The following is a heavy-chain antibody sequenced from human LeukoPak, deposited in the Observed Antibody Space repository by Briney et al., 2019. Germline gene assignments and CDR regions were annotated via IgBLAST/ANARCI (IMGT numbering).Heavy chain of an antibody. CDR2: ISSSSSYI. CDR1: GFTFSSYA. CDR3: ARGDTATSFDI. Sequence: PGGSLRLSCAASGFTFSSYAMHWVRQAPGKGLEWVSSISSSSSYIYYADSVKGRFTISRDNAKNSLYLQMNSLRAEDTAVYYCARGDTATSFDIWGQGTMVTVSS. J-gene: IGHJ3*02. D-gene: IGHD5-18*01. V-gene: IGHV3-21*01.